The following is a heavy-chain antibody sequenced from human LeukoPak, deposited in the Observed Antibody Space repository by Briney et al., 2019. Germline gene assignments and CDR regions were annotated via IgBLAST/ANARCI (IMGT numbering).Heavy chain of an antibody. V-gene: IGHV4-59*01. CDR3: ARRYNWKSYYYMDV. J-gene: IGHJ6*03. Sequence: PSETLSLTCTVSGGSISSYYWSWIRQPPGKGLEWIGYIYYSGSTNYNPSLKSRVTISVDTSKNQFSLKLSSVTAADTAVYYCARRYNWKSYYYMDVWGKGTTVTASS. D-gene: IGHD1-20*01. CDR1: GGSISSYY. CDR2: IYYSGST.